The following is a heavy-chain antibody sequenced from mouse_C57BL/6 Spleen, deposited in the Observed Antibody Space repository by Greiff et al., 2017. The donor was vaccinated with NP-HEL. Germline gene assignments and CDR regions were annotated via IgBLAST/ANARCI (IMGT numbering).Heavy chain of an antibody. J-gene: IGHJ2*01. CDR3: ARGRDGYSQDY. CDR1: GYTFTSYW. D-gene: IGHD2-3*01. Sequence: VQLQQSGAELVRPGSSVKLSCKASGYTFTSYWMHWVKQRPIQGLEWIGNIDPSDSETHYNQKFKDKATLTVDKSSSTAYMQLSSLTSEDSAVYYCARGRDGYSQDYWGQGTTLTVSS. CDR2: IDPSDSET. V-gene: IGHV1-52*01.